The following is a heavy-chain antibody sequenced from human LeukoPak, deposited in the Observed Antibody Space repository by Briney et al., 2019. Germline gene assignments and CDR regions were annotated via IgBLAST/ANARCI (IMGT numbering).Heavy chain of an antibody. CDR1: GFTFRGSA. CDR3: TRQAPNYDILTAFPTAFDP. CDR2: IRPKSNSYAT. J-gene: IGHJ5*02. V-gene: IGHV3-73*01. D-gene: IGHD3-9*01. Sequence: RGSLKLSCAASGFTFRGSAMHWVRQASGKGLEWVGRIRPKSNSYATAYAASVKGKFTISRDDSKNTTYLQMNSLKTEDTAVYYCTRQAPNYDILTAFPTAFDPWGQGTLVTVSS.